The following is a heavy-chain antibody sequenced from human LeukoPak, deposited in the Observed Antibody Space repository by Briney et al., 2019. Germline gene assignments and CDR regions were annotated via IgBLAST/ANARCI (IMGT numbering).Heavy chain of an antibody. CDR2: ISAYNGNT. D-gene: IGHD1-26*01. V-gene: IGHV1-18*01. CDR3: ARVEWEGDAFDI. CDR1: GYTFTSYG. J-gene: IGHJ3*02. Sequence: ASVKGSCKASGYTFTSYGISWVRQAPGQGLEWMGWISAYNGNTNYAQKLQGRVTMTTGTSTSTAYMELRSLRSDDTAVYYCARVEWEGDAFDIWGQGTMVTVSS.